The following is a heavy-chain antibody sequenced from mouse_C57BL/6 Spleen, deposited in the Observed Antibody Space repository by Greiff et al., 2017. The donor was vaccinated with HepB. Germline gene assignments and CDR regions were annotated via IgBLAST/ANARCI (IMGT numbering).Heavy chain of an antibody. J-gene: IGHJ3*01. CDR2: IYPGDGDT. Sequence: QVQLKQSGPELVKPGASVKISCKASGYAFSSSWMNWVKQRPGKGLEWIGRIYPGDGDTNYNGKFKGKATLTADKSSSTAYMQLSSLTSEDSAVYFCARDYGSSYQFAYWGQGTLVTVSA. CDR3: ARDYGSSYQFAY. V-gene: IGHV1-82*01. D-gene: IGHD1-1*01. CDR1: GYAFSSSW.